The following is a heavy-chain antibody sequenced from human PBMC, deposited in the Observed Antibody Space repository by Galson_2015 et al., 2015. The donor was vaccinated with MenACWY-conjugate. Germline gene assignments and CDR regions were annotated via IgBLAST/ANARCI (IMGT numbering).Heavy chain of an antibody. CDR3: TTITMVRGVMDDFDY. J-gene: IGHJ4*02. Sequence: SLRLSCAASGFTFSNAWMNWVRQAPGKGLEWVGRIKSKTDGGTTDYAAPVKGRFTISRDDPKNTLYLQMNSLKTEDTAVYYCTTITMVRGVMDDFDYWGQGTLVTVSS. D-gene: IGHD3-10*01. CDR2: IKSKTDGGTT. CDR1: GFTFSNAW. V-gene: IGHV3-15*07.